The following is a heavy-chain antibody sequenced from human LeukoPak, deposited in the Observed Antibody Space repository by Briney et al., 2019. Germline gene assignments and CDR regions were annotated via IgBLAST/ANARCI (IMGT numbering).Heavy chain of an antibody. CDR2: IYTSGST. J-gene: IGHJ3*02. CDR1: GGSIGPYY. CDR3: ARFPSAAYYAFDI. Sequence: SETLSLTCIISGGSIGPYYWSWIRQAAGKGLEWIGRIYTSGSTNYNPSLKSRVTISVDTSKNQFSLKLSSVTAADTAVYYCARFPSAAYYAFDIWGQGTMVTVSS. V-gene: IGHV4-4*07. D-gene: IGHD2-2*01.